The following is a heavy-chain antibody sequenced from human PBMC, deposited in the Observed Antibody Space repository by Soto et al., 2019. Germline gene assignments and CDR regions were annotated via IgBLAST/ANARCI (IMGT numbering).Heavy chain of an antibody. V-gene: IGHV4-59*01. CDR1: GGSISSYY. Sequence: SETLSLTCTVSGGSISSYYWSWIRQPPGKGLEWIGYIYYSGSTNYNPSLKSRVTISVDTSKNQFSLKLSSVTAADTAVYYCAREGEAGSSCFDYWGQGTLVTVSS. D-gene: IGHD6-13*01. CDR3: AREGEAGSSCFDY. J-gene: IGHJ4*02. CDR2: IYYSGST.